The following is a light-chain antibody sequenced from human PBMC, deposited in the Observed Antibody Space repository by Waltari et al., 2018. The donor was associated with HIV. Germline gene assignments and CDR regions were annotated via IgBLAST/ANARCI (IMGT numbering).Light chain of an antibody. V-gene: IGLV3-21*04. J-gene: IGLJ2*01. CDR1: YIGSQR. Sequence: SYMLTHSPSVSVAPGKTGVITCGGTYIGSQRLPWYQHKSGQAPVLIIYDDDDRPSGIPERFSGSNSANTATLTITRVEAGDEADYFCQVWDFRSDEVIFGGGTKMTVL. CDR2: DDD. CDR3: QVWDFRSDEVI.